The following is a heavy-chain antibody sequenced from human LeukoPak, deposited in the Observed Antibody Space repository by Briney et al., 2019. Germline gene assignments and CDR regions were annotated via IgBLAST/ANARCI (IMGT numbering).Heavy chain of an antibody. CDR3: ARAPLDCTGGTCYSSGWFDP. D-gene: IGHD2-15*01. V-gene: IGHV4-30-4*07. Sequence: PSETLSLTCAVSGGSITSGVYSWSWIRQPPGKGLEWIGYIYNIGSTYYNPSLKGRITMSVDTSKNQFSLKLSSVTAADTAVYYCARAPLDCTGGTCYSSGWFDPWGQGTLVTVSS. CDR1: GGSITSGVYS. J-gene: IGHJ5*02. CDR2: IYNIGST.